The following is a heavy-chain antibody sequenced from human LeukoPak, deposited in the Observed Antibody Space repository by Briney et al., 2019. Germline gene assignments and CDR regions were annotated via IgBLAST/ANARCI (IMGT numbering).Heavy chain of an antibody. V-gene: IGHV3-74*01. CDR3: AKSTDAFDI. CDR2: INSDGVST. Sequence: GGSLRLSCEASGFTFSSHWMHWVRQPPGKGLVWVSRINSDGVSTNYADSVKGRFTISRDNAKNTLYLQMNSLRAEDTAVYYCAKSTDAFDIWGQGTMVTVSS. CDR1: GFTFSSHW. J-gene: IGHJ3*02.